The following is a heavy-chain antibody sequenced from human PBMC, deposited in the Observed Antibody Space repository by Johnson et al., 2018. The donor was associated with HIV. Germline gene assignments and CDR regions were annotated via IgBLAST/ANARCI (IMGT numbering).Heavy chain of an antibody. J-gene: IGHJ3*01. CDR1: GFTFDDYG. D-gene: IGHD6-19*01. CDR2: INWNGGST. CDR3: VRDQGSGWPTNAFDF. Sequence: VQLVESGGGVVQPGGSLRLSCAASGFTFDDYGMSWVRQAPGKGLEWVSGINWNGGSTGYADSVKGRFTISRDNAKNSLYLQMNSLSGEDIAQYYCVRDQGSGWPTNAFDFWGQGTKVTVSS. V-gene: IGHV3-20*04.